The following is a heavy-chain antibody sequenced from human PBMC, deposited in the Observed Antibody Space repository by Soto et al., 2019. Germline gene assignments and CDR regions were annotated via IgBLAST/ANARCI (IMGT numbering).Heavy chain of an antibody. J-gene: IGHJ6*02. D-gene: IGHD3-9*01. Sequence: GSLRLSCAASGFPFSSYAMSWVRQTPEKGLEWVAGISGGGNDRYYADFVQGRFTFSRDNARNSLYLQMKSLRAEDTAVYFCARDSADYDILTGYYDYYYHGMDVWGQGTTVTVSS. CDR2: ISGGGNDR. V-gene: IGHV3-23*01. CDR1: GFPFSSYA. CDR3: ARDSADYDILTGYYDYYYHGMDV.